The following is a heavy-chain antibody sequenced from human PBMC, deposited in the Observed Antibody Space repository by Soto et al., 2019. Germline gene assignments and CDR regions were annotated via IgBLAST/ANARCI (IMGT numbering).Heavy chain of an antibody. CDR3: ARSLVQAYYYYGMDV. CDR1: VYSFSSSW. Sequence: ESLMILWASPVYSFSSSWIGWVRHMPVKVLECMGIINPGDSDTRYSPSFQGQVTISADKSISTAYLQWSSLKASDTAMYYCARSLVQAYYYYGMDVWGQGTTVTVSS. V-gene: IGHV5-51*01. D-gene: IGHD1-26*01. CDR2: INPGDSDT. J-gene: IGHJ6*02.